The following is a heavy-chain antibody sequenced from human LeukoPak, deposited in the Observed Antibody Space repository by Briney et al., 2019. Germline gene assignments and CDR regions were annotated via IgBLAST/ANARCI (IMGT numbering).Heavy chain of an antibody. CDR1: GFTFSSYG. Sequence: PGGSLRLSCAASGFTFSSYGMHWVRQAPGKGLEWVAFIRYDGSNKYYADSVKGRFTISRDNSKNTLYLQMNSLRAEDTAVYYCAVPLYIAARPSPVGYWGQGTLVTVSS. J-gene: IGHJ4*02. V-gene: IGHV3-30*02. CDR2: IRYDGSNK. D-gene: IGHD6-6*01. CDR3: AVPLYIAARPSPVGY.